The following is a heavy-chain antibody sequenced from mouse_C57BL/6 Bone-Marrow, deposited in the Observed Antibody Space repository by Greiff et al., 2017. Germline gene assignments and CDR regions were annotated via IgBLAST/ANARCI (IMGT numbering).Heavy chain of an antibody. V-gene: IGHV5-6*01. Sequence: EVMLVESGGDLVKPGGSLKLSCAASGFTFSSYGMSWVRQTPDKRLEWVATISRGGSYPYYPDSVQGRFTISIDNAKNTLYLQMSSLKSEDTAMYYCARQIVATSYYFDYWGQGTTLTVSS. J-gene: IGHJ2*01. CDR3: ARQIVATSYYFDY. D-gene: IGHD1-1*01. CDR2: ISRGGSYP. CDR1: GFTFSSYG.